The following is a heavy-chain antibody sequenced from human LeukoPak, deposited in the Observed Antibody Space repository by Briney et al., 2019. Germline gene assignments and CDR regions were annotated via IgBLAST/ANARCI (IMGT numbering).Heavy chain of an antibody. CDR3: ARDRKELLWFGESYYYYYMDV. CDR2: INHSRGT. D-gene: IGHD3-10*01. CDR1: GGSFSGYY. J-gene: IGHJ6*03. Sequence: SETLSLTCAVYGGSFSGYYWSWIRQPPGKGLEWIGEINHSRGTKYNPSLKSRVTMSVDTSKNQFSLKLSSVTAADTAVYYCARDRKELLWFGESYYYYYMDVWGKGTTVTISS. V-gene: IGHV4-34*10.